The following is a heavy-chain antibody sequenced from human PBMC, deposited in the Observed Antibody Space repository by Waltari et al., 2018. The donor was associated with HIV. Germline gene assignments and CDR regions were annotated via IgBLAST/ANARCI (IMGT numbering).Heavy chain of an antibody. V-gene: IGHV3-74*01. CDR2: INSDGSST. Sequence: EVQLVESGGGLVQPGVSRRLSCAASGFTFSSYWRHLVRQAPGKGLVWVSRINSDGSSTNYADSVKGRFTISRDNAKNTVYLQMNSLRAEDTALYYCASLYNYVWGSPPPFDYWGQGTLVTVSS. J-gene: IGHJ4*02. CDR1: GFTFSSYW. CDR3: ASLYNYVWGSPPPFDY. D-gene: IGHD3-16*01.